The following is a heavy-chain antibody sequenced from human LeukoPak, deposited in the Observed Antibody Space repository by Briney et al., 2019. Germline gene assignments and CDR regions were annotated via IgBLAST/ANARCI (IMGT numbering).Heavy chain of an antibody. V-gene: IGHV3-48*01. Sequence: GGSLRLSCVGFGFTFRSHGMNWVRQAPGKGLEWISYISSSADRTYYADSVRGRLAISRDNDRNSLFLEMNTLRAEDTAVYYCARANPTTPIYYFDFWGRGTLVTVSS. J-gene: IGHJ4*02. CDR3: ARANPTTPIYYFDF. CDR2: ISSSADRT. D-gene: IGHD4-17*01. CDR1: GFTFRSHG.